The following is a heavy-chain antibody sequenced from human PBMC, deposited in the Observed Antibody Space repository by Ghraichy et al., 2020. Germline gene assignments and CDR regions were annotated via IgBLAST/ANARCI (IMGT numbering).Heavy chain of an antibody. CDR3: AKRDSNDRHFFDS. D-gene: IGHD3-22*01. CDR2: IGRSGKA. J-gene: IGHJ4*02. CDR1: GLILSNHA. Sequence: GGSLRLSCAASGLILSNHAMGWVRQAPGKGLEWVSTIGRSGKAYYADSVKGRVTISRDNSRNTIYVQMDSLRAEDTAIYYCAKRDSNDRHFFDSWGQGILVTVSS. V-gene: IGHV3-23*01.